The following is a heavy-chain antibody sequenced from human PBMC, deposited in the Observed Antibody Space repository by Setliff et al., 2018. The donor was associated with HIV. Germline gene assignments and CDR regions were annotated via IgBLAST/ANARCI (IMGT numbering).Heavy chain of an antibody. CDR2: IRGKSFGGTR. Sequence: GESLKISCKTSGSPFGVYTMNWVRQAPGKGLEWVASIRGKSFGGTREYAASVRGRFTISRDESKSIAYLQMDSLKTEDTAVYYCSRDRATYFASAPSHWGQGTLVTVSS. CDR1: GSPFGVYT. J-gene: IGHJ4*02. CDR3: SRDRATYFASAPSH. D-gene: IGHD2-21*01. V-gene: IGHV3-49*04.